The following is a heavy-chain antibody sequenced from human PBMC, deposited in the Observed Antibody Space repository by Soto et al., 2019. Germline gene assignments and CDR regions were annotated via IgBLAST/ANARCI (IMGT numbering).Heavy chain of an antibody. CDR1: GLTFGDLA. V-gene: IGHV3-30*18. CDR2: VYQDGRIT. CDR3: AKGGRQWLVTSDFNY. D-gene: IGHD6-19*01. J-gene: IGHJ4*02. Sequence: PVRLMRHSRAVVGLTFGDLAARWVIQAQGKGLEWVPVVYQDGRITHYADSVKGRFNIPRESSKNTVSLEMTSLIAEDTAVYYCAKGGRQWLVTSDFNYWGQGALVTVSS.